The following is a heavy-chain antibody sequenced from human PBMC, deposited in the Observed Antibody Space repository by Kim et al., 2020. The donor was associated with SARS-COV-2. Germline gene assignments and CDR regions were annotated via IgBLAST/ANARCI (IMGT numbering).Heavy chain of an antibody. CDR3: AKDREYFTMIEEKNLGWTQVLDY. D-gene: IGHD3-22*01. V-gene: IGHV3-33*06. J-gene: IGHJ4*02. CDR1: GFTFSSYG. CDR2: IWYDGSNK. Sequence: GGSLRLSCAASGFTFSSYGMHWVRQAPGKGLEWVAVIWYDGSNKYYADSVKGRFTISRDNSKNTLYLQMNSLRAEDTAVYYCAKDREYFTMIEEKNLGWTQVLDYWGQGTLVTVSS.